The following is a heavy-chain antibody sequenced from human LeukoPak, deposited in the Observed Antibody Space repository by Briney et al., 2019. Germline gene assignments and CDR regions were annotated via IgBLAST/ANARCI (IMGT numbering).Heavy chain of an antibody. J-gene: IGHJ4*02. CDR2: ISSSGSTM. V-gene: IGHV3-48*03. Sequence: PGGSLRLSCAASGFTFSRYEMNWVRQAPGKGLEWLSYISSSGSTMYYADSVKGRITISRDNAKNSLYLQMNSLRAEDTAVYYCARPSYYGSESQLYYFGYWGQGTLVTVSS. CDR3: ARPSYYGSESQLYYFGY. CDR1: GFTFSRYE. D-gene: IGHD3-10*01.